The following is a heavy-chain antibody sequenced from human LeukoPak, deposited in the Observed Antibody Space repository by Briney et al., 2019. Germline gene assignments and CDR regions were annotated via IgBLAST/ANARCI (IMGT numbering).Heavy chain of an antibody. Sequence: GRSLRLSCAASGFTFSSYAMHWVRQAPGKGLEWVAVISYDGSNKYYADSVKGRFTISRDNSKNTLYLQMNSLRAEDTAVYYCARAYGDYPLTWFDYWGQGTLVTVSS. D-gene: IGHD4-17*01. CDR3: ARAYGDYPLTWFDY. CDR2: ISYDGSNK. V-gene: IGHV3-30-3*01. CDR1: GFTFSSYA. J-gene: IGHJ4*02.